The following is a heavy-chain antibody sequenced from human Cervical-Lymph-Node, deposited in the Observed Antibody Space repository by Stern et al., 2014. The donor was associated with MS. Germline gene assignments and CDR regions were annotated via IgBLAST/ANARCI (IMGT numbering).Heavy chain of an antibody. V-gene: IGHV4-59*01. J-gene: IGHJ5*02. CDR3: ARNVDTAPFGA. CDR1: GGSISSYY. CDR2: IYYSGST. D-gene: IGHD5-18*01. Sequence: VQLVESGPGLVKPSETLSLTCTVSGGSISSYYWSWIRQPPGKGLEWIGYIYYSGSTNYNPSLKSRVTISVDTSKNQFSLKLSSVTAADTAVYYCARNVDTAPFGAWGQGTLVTVSS.